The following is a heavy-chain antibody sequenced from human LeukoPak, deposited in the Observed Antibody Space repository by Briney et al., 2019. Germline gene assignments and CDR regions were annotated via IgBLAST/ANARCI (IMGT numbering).Heavy chain of an antibody. V-gene: IGHV1-69*13. CDR3: ARFVDTAMVKPY. CDR1: GGTFSSYA. CDR2: IIPIFGTA. J-gene: IGHJ4*02. D-gene: IGHD5-18*01. Sequence: SVKVSCKASGGTFSSYAISWVRQAPGQGLEWMGGIIPIFGTANYAQKFQGRVTITADESTSTAYMELSSLRSEDTAVYYCARFVDTAMVKPYWGQGTLVTVSS.